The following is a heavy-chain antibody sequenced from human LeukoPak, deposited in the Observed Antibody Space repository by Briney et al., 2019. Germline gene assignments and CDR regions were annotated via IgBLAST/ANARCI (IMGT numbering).Heavy chain of an antibody. CDR3: ARRPGAQAKNFDY. Sequence: GESLKISCKGSGYIFTSYWIGWVRQIPGKGVEWMGISYPCDSDTKYSPSFQGQLATSADNSISTAHVHRSSLKAPDTAMYYWARRPGAQAKNFDYCGQGTLVTVAS. J-gene: IGHJ4*02. D-gene: IGHD1-26*01. CDR2: SYPCDSDT. V-gene: IGHV5-51*01. CDR1: GYIFTSYW.